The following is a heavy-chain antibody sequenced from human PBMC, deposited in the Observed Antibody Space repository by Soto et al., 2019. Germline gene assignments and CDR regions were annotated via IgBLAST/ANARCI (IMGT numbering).Heavy chain of an antibody. D-gene: IGHD3-10*01. CDR1: GDSISRGGYY. V-gene: IGHV4-31*03. J-gene: IGHJ5*01. CDR2: IYHSGST. CDR3: GADGAGEYGVGWFDP. Sequence: QVQLQESGPGLVKPSQTLSLTCTVSGDSISRGGYYYNWIRQLPGKGLEWIGYIYHSGSTNYNPSRKRRVTISASTSKNHLSLELWSIQAADTAVAYCGADGAGEYGVGWFDPWGQGTLVTVSS.